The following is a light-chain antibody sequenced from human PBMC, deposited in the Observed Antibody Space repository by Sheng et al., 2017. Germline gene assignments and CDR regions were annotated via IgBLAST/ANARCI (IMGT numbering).Light chain of an antibody. CDR2: GNT. CDR1: SSNIGAGYD. J-gene: IGLJ1*01. CDR3: QSYDSGLSGFXV. Sequence: QSVLTQPPSVSGAPGQRVTISCTGSSSNIGAGYDVKWYQQLLGTAPKLLIYGNTNRPSGVPDRFSGSKSGTSASLAITGLQAEDEADYYCQSYDSGLSGFXVFGSGTKVTVL. V-gene: IGLV1-40*01.